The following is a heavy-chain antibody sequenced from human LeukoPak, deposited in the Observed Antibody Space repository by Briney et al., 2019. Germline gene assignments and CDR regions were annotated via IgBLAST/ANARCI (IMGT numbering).Heavy chain of an antibody. Sequence: GGSLRLSFSAPVYRLSTYSIHSVRQAPAKVLEWASLISFYVKKKYYAASVKGRFTISRDNSMNTLYLEMNSLRIDDWAIYYCARDPSWGMDCGTTICRVAGPDIWGQGTPVTV. CDR1: VYRLSTYS. V-gene: IGHV3-30*04. D-gene: IGHD2-2*01. J-gene: IGHJ4*02. CDR2: ISFYVKKK. CDR3: ARDPSWGMDCGTTICRVAGPDI.